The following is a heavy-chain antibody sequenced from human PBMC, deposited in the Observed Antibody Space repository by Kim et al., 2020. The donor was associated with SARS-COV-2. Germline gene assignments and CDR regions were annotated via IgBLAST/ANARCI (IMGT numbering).Heavy chain of an antibody. CDR1: GDTFSSYA. CDR2: IIPIFGTA. V-gene: IGHV1-69*13. J-gene: IGHJ4*02. D-gene: IGHD4-17*01. Sequence: SVKVSCKASGDTFSSYAISWVRQAPGQGLEWMGGIIPIFGTANYAQKFQGRVTITADVSTSTAYMELSSLRSEDTAVYYCARADNYGDYPPVYWGQGTLVTVSS. CDR3: ARADNYGDYPPVY.